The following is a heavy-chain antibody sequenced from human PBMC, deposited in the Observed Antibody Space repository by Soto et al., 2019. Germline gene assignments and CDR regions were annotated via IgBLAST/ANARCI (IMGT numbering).Heavy chain of an antibody. CDR2: TYYRSKRYN. V-gene: IGHV6-1*01. CDR1: GDSVSSNSAA. CDR3: ARGGGGPAVAGTERWFDP. Sequence: PSQTLSLTCAISGDSVSSNSAAWNWIRQSPSRGLEWLGRTYYRSKRYNDYAVSVKSRISINPDTSKNQFSLQLNSVTPEDTALYYCARGGGGPAVAGTERWFDPWGQGTLVTVSS. J-gene: IGHJ5*02. D-gene: IGHD6-19*01.